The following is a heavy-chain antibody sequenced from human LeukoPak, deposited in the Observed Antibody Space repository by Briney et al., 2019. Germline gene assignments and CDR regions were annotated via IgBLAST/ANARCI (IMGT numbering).Heavy chain of an antibody. J-gene: IGHJ6*03. D-gene: IGHD6-19*01. CDR2: ISQSGGST. CDR3: AKLVPSPQWQTYYYYMDV. V-gene: IGHV3-23*01. CDR1: GFTFSSYA. Sequence: GGSLRLSCAVSGFTFSSYAMNWVRQAPGKGLEWVSAISQSGGSTHYADSVKGRFTISRDNSKNTLYLQMNSLITEDTAVYYCAKLVPSPQWQTYYYYMDVWGKGTTVTVSS.